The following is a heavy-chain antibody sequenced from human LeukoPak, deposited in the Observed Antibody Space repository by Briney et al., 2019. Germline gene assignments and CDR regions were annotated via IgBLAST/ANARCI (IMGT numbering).Heavy chain of an antibody. V-gene: IGHV1-18*01. CDR3: AREAPPNSGSYYYYGMDV. D-gene: IGHD1-26*01. CDR1: GYTFTSYG. J-gene: IGHJ6*02. CDR2: ISAYNGNT. Sequence: ASVKVSCKASGYTFTSYGISWVRQAPGQGLEWMGWISAYNGNTNYAQKLQGRVTMTTDTSTSTAYMELRSLRSDDTAVYYCAREAPPNSGSYYYYGMDVWGQGTTVTVS.